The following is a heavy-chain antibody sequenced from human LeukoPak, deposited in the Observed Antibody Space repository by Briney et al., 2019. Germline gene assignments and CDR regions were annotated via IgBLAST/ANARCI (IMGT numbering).Heavy chain of an antibody. J-gene: IGHJ3*02. Sequence: GGSLRLSCAASGFTFSGSAMHWVRQASGKGLEWVGRIRSKANSYATAYAASVKGRFTISRDDSKNTAYLQMNSLKTEDTAVYYCTRPDSSGDAFDIWGQGTMVTVSS. CDR1: GFTFSGSA. CDR2: IRSKANSYAT. D-gene: IGHD6-19*01. V-gene: IGHV3-73*01. CDR3: TRPDSSGDAFDI.